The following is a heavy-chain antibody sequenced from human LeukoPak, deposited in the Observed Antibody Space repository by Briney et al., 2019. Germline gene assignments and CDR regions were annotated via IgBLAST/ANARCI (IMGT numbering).Heavy chain of an antibody. V-gene: IGHV4-59*08. CDR3: ASHSGSYSEYFQH. J-gene: IGHJ1*01. Sequence: SETLSLTCTVSGGSISSYYWSWIRQPPGKGLEWIGYIYYSGSTNYNPSLKSRVTISVDTSKNQFSLKLSSMTAADTAVYYCASHSGSYSEYFQHWGQGTLVTVSS. CDR2: IYYSGST. D-gene: IGHD1-26*01. CDR1: GGSISSYY.